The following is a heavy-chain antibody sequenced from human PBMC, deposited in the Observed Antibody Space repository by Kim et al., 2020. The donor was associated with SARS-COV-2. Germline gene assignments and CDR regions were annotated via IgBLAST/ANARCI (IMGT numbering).Heavy chain of an antibody. V-gene: IGHV4-34*01. Sequence: SETLSLTCAVYGGSFSGYYWSWIRQPPGKGLEWIGEINHSGSTNYNPSLKSRVTISVDTSKNQFSLKLSSVTAADTAVYYCARGGGGSYYFDYWGQGTLVTVSS. CDR2: INHSGST. D-gene: IGHD1-26*01. J-gene: IGHJ4*02. CDR3: ARGGGGSYYFDY. CDR1: GGSFSGYY.